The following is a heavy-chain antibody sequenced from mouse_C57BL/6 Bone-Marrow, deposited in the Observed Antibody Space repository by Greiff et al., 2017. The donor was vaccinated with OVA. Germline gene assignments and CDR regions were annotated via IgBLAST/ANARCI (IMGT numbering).Heavy chain of an antibody. J-gene: IGHJ3*01. V-gene: IGHV5-12*01. Sequence: EVMLVESGGGLVQPGGSLKLSCAASGFTFSDYYMYWVRQTPEKRLEWVAYISNGGGSTYYPDTVKGRFTISRDNAKNTLYLQMSRLKSEDTAMYYCARHEDYYGSSYLAWFAYWGQGTLVTVSA. D-gene: IGHD1-1*01. CDR3: ARHEDYYGSSYLAWFAY. CDR2: ISNGGGST. CDR1: GFTFSDYY.